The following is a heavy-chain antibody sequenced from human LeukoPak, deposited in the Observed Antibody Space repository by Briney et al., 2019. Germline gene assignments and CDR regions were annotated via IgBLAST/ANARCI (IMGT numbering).Heavy chain of an antibody. CDR1: GFTFGDYA. CDR3: TRDVGVNILTGYFYYYYYMDV. V-gene: IGHV3-49*04. D-gene: IGHD3-9*01. Sequence: HPGGSLRLSCTASGFTFGDYAMSWVRQAPGKGLEWVGFIRSKAYGGTTEYAASVKGRFTISRDDSKSIAYLQMNSLKTEDTAVYYCTRDVGVNILTGYFYYYYYMDVWGKGTAVTVSS. CDR2: IRSKAYGGTT. J-gene: IGHJ6*03.